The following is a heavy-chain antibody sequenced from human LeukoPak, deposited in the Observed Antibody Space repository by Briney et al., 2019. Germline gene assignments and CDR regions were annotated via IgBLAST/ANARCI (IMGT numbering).Heavy chain of an antibody. J-gene: IGHJ1*01. Sequence: GGSLRLSCAASGFTFSSYAMSWVRQAPGKGLEWVSSISGSGGSTYYADSVKGRFTISRDNSKNTLYLQMNSLRAEDTAVYYCAKDLSGSYNHYFQHWGQGTLVTVSS. CDR3: AKDLSGSYNHYFQH. D-gene: IGHD1-26*01. CDR1: GFTFSSYA. V-gene: IGHV3-23*01. CDR2: ISGSGGST.